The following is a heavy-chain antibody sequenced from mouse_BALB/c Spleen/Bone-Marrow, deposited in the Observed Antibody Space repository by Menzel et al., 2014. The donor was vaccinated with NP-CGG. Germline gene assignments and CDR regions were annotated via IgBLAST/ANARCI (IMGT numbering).Heavy chain of an antibody. D-gene: IGHD1-1*01. J-gene: IGHJ2*01. CDR3: ARSRFPDYGTSPFDY. V-gene: IGHV5-17*02. CDR1: GFNFQTFG. CDR2: ISSGSSTI. Sequence: EVQLQQSGGGLVQPGGSRKLSCATSGFNFQTFGMHWVRQAPEKGLEWVAYISSGSSTIYYGDTVRGRFTISRDNPKKTLFLQMTSLRSEDTAMYFCARSRFPDYGTSPFDYWGQGTPLTVSS.